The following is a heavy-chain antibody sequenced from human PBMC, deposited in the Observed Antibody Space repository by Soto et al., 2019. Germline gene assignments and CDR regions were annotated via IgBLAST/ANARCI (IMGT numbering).Heavy chain of an antibody. CDR1: GGSISSGGYY. CDR3: ARRNEFDYYYYYGMDV. CDR2: IYYSGST. Sequence: QVQLQESGPGLVKPSQTLSLTCTVSGGSISSGGYYWSWIRQHPGKGLEWIGYIYYSGSTYYNPSLKSRVTISVDTSKNQFSLKLSSVTAADTAVYYCARRNEFDYYYYYGMDVWGQGTTVTVSS. V-gene: IGHV4-31*03. J-gene: IGHJ6*02. D-gene: IGHD1-1*01.